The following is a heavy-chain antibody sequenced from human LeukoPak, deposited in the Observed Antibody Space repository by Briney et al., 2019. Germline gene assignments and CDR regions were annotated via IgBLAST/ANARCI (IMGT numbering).Heavy chain of an antibody. J-gene: IGHJ6*03. CDR3: ARLPYYYYYYMDV. V-gene: IGHV5-51*01. Sequence: GESLKISCKGSGYSFTNYWIGWVRPMPGKGLEWMGIIYPGDSDTRYSPSFQGQVTISADKFICTAFLQWNSLKASDTAMYYCARLPYYYYYYMDVWGKGTTVTVSS. CDR2: IYPGDSDT. CDR1: GYSFTNYW.